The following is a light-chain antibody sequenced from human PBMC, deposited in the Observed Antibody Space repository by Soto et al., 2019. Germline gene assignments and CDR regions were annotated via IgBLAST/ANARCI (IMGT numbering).Light chain of an antibody. CDR1: QAISSN. V-gene: IGKV3-15*01. J-gene: IGKJ4*01. CDR3: QHYNNWLGT. Sequence: ETVLTQSPATLSLSPGERATLSCRASQAISSNLAWYQQKPGQAPRLLIYGASTRATGIPDRFSGSGSGTEFTLTIGSLQSEDFAVYYCQHYNNWLGTFGGGTKVDIK. CDR2: GAS.